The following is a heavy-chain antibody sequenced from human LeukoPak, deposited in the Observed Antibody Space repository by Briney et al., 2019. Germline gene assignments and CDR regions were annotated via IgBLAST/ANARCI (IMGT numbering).Heavy chain of an antibody. Sequence: HSGGSLRLSCAASGFTFSSYAMSWVRQAPGKGLEWVSGISGSGDNTYYADSVKGRFTISRDNSKNTLYLQMNSLRAEDTAVYYCAALETVTTVRWGQGTLVTVSS. V-gene: IGHV3-23*01. J-gene: IGHJ4*02. CDR1: GFTFSSYA. CDR3: AALETVTTVR. D-gene: IGHD4-17*01. CDR2: ISGSGDNT.